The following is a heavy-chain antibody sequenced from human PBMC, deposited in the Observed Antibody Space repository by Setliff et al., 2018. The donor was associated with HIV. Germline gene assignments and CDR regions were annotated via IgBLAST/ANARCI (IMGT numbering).Heavy chain of an antibody. CDR1: GGSLSGFY. V-gene: IGHV4-59*01. CDR2: ILYNEGN. Sequence: SETLSLTCAVYGGSLSGFYWNWIRQSPGKRLEWIGYILYNEGNNFNPSLKSRLTISVDTSKNQFSLKLTSVTAADTAVYYCARGPAREGGYWGSDSQGYFQHWGQGTLVTVSS. J-gene: IGHJ1*01. D-gene: IGHD3-22*01. CDR3: ARGPAREGGYWGSDSQGYFQH.